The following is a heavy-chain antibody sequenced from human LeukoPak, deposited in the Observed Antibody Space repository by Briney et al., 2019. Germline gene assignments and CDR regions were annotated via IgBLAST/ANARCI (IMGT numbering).Heavy chain of an antibody. J-gene: IGHJ4*02. Sequence: GASVKVPCKASGGTFSSYSISWVRQAPGQGLEWMGGIIPIFGSTNYAQKFQGRVTITADKSTSTAYMELSSLRSEDTAVYYCARDAVVREGFDYWGQGTLVTVSS. V-gene: IGHV1-69*06. CDR2: IIPIFGST. D-gene: IGHD5-24*01. CDR1: GGTFSSYS. CDR3: ARDAVVREGFDY.